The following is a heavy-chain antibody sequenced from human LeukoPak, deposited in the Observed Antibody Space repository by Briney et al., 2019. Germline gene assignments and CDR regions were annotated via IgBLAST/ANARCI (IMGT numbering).Heavy chain of an antibody. V-gene: IGHV4-31*03. Sequence: SETLSLTCTVSGGSISSGGYYWSWIRQHPGKGLEWIGYIYYSGSTYYNPSLKSRVTISVDTSKNQFSLKLSSVAAADTAVYYCARVGLLAAAGYYYYGMDVWGQGTTVTVSS. J-gene: IGHJ6*02. CDR1: GGSISSGGYY. CDR3: ARVGLLAAAGYYYYGMDV. D-gene: IGHD6-13*01. CDR2: IYYSGST.